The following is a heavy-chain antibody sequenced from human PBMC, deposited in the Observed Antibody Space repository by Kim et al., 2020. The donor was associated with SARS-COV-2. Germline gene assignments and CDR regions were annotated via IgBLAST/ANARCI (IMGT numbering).Heavy chain of an antibody. CDR1: GGSVSSGDYY. CDR3: ARVPRLLRHFDY. D-gene: IGHD2-15*01. CDR2: MFYSGTT. J-gene: IGHJ4*02. V-gene: IGHV4-30-4*01. Sequence: SETLSLTCTVSGGSVSSGDYYWSWIRQPPGKGLEWIGYMFYSGTTYYNPSLKSRITISVDTSKNHFSLMMTSVTAADTAVYYCARVPRLLRHFDYLGQGALVIVSS.